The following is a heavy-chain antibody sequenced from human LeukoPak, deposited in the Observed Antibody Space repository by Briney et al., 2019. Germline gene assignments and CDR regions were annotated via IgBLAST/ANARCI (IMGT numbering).Heavy chain of an antibody. V-gene: IGHV3-21*01. CDR3: ARDSIAAAGDYDAFDI. D-gene: IGHD6-13*01. CDR1: GFTFSSYS. Sequence: GGSLRLSCAASGFTFSSYSMNWVRQAPGKGLEWVSSISSSSSYIYYADSVKGRFTISRDNAKNSLYLQMNSLRAEDTAVYYCARDSIAAAGDYDAFDIWGQGTMVTVSS. J-gene: IGHJ3*02. CDR2: ISSSSSYI.